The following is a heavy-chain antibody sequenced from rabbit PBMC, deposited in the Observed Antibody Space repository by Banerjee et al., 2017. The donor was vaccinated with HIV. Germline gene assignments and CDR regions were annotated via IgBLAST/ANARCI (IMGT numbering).Heavy chain of an antibody. CDR3: ARYYIYPAGL. Sequence: QSLEESGGDLVKPGASLTLTCTASGFSFSSDYYMCWVRQAPGKGLEWIACIEAGSSGDTYYASWAKGRFTIAKTSSTTVTLQMTSLTAADTATYFCARYYIYPAGLWGPGTLVTVS. J-gene: IGHJ4*01. D-gene: IGHD6-1*01. CDR1: GFSFSSDYY. V-gene: IGHV1S40*01. CDR2: IEAGSSGDT.